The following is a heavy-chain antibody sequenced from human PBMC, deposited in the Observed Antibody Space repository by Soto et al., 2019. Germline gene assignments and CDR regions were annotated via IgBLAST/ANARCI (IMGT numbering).Heavy chain of an antibody. V-gene: IGHV1-69*01. CDR3: ASGEGDSGYDSTDY. D-gene: IGHD5-12*01. CDR2: IIPIFGTA. CDR1: GGPFSSYA. Sequence: QVQLVQSGAAAKKPGSSVKVSCKASGGPFSSYAISWVRQAPGQGVEWMGGIIPIFGTANYAQKFHGRVTITADESTSNAYMVLSSLRTDDTAVYYCASGEGDSGYDSTDYWGQGTLVTVSS. J-gene: IGHJ4*02.